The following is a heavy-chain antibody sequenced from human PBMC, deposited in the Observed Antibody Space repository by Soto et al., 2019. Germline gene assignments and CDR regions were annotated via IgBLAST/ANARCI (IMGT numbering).Heavy chain of an antibody. Sequence: SETLSLTCAVYGGSFSGYYWSWIRQPPGKGLEWIGEINHSGSTNYNPSLKSRVTISVDTSKNQFSLKLSSVTAADTAVYYCARSGDGNNRAFDIWGQGTMVTVSS. CDR1: GGSFSGYY. J-gene: IGHJ3*02. CDR3: ARSGDGNNRAFDI. V-gene: IGHV4-34*01. CDR2: INHSGST. D-gene: IGHD2-21*01.